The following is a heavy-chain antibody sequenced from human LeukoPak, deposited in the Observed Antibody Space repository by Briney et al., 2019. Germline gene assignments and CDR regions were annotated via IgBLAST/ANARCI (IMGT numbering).Heavy chain of an antibody. D-gene: IGHD6-13*01. V-gene: IGHV1-18*01. CDR3: AREGDYISSPFDY. Sequence: ASVKVSCEASGYTFTSYGISWVRQAPGQGLEWMGWISAYNGNTNYAQKLQGRVTMTTDTSTSTAYTELSSLRSEDTAVYYCAREGDYISSPFDYWGQGTLVTVSS. J-gene: IGHJ4*02. CDR1: GYTFTSYG. CDR2: ISAYNGNT.